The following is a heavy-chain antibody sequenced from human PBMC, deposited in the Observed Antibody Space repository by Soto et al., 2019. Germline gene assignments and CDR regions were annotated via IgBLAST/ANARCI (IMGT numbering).Heavy chain of an antibody. CDR3: THSGVTYYYGPGNDYAMNH. D-gene: IGHD3-10*01. CDR1: GFSLSTSGVG. Sequence: QITLKESGPTLVKPTQTLTLTCTFSGFSLSTSGVGVGWIRQPPGKALECLALIYGNDDKRYSSTLKNRRTITKDPSKNQVVITMTNMDPVDTATYYCTHSGVTYYYGPGNDYAMNHWGQGTLVTVSS. CDR2: IYGNDDK. V-gene: IGHV2-5*01. J-gene: IGHJ4*02.